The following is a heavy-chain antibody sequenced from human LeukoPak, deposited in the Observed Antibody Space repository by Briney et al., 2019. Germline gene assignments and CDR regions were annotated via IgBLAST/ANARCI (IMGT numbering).Heavy chain of an antibody. CDR2: ISGSGGST. CDR1: GFTFSSYA. J-gene: IGHJ4*02. V-gene: IGHV3-23*01. D-gene: IGHD6-6*01. Sequence: TGGSLRLSCAASGFTFSSYAMSWVRQAPGKGLEWVSAISGSGGSTYYADSVKGRFTISRDNSKNTLYLQMNSLRAEDTAIYYCAKGREYSSSSDFDYWGQGTLVTVSS. CDR3: AKGREYSSSSDFDY.